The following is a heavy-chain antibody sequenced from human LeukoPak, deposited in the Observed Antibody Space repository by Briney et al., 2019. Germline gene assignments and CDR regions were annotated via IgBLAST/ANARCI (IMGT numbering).Heavy chain of an antibody. CDR3: ARGKPNDYGDYNDAFDI. Sequence: PSETLSLTCTVSGGSISSYYWSWIRQPPGKGLEWIGYIYYSGSTNYNPSLKGRVTISVDTSKNQFSLKLSSVTAADTAVYYCARGKPNDYGDYNDAFDIWGQGTMVTVSS. J-gene: IGHJ3*02. CDR1: GGSISSYY. D-gene: IGHD4-17*01. V-gene: IGHV4-59*01. CDR2: IYYSGST.